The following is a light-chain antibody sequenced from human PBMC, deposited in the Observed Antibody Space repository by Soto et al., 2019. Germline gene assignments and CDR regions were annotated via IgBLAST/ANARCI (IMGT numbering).Light chain of an antibody. J-gene: IGKJ1*01. CDR1: QSVSSSY. Sequence: EIVLTQSPGTPFLSPGKKATLSCRASQSVSSSYLAWYQQKPGQAPRLLIYGASSRATGIPDRFSGSGSGTDFTLTISRLEPEDFAVYYCQQYGSSPTWTFGQGTKVDI. CDR2: GAS. CDR3: QQYGSSPTWT. V-gene: IGKV3-20*01.